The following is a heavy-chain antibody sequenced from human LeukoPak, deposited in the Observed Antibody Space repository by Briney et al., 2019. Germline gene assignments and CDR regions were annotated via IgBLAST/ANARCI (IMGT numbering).Heavy chain of an antibody. CDR2: ITGSGGST. CDR3: AKGAYGMDV. CDR1: GFTFSSSV. Sequence: GGSLRLSCAASGFTFSSSVMSWVRQAPGKGLEWVSSITGSGGSTYYADSVKGRFTISRDNSNNTLYLQMNSLRAEDTAVYYCAKGAYGMDVWGQGTTVTVSS. V-gene: IGHV3-23*01. J-gene: IGHJ6*02.